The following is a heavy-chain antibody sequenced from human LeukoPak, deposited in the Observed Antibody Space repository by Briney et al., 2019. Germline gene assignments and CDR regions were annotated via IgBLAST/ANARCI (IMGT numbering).Heavy chain of an antibody. CDR3: ARGGYSGSSLLGY. J-gene: IGHJ4*02. CDR2: ISYDGSNE. Sequence: GGSLRLSCAASGFTFSSYVMHWVRQAPGKGLEWVAIISYDGSNEYYADSVKGRFTISRDNAKNSLYLQMNSLRAEDTAVYYCARGGYSGSSLLGYWGQGTLVTVSS. V-gene: IGHV3-30*04. CDR1: GFTFSSYV. D-gene: IGHD1-26*01.